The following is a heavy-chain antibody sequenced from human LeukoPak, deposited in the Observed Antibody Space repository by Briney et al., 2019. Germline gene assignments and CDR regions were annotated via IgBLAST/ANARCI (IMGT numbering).Heavy chain of an antibody. CDR1: GFTFVDYG. Sequence: PGGSLRLSCAASGFTFVDYGMSWVRQAPGKGLEWVSGINWNGGSTGYADSVKGRFTISRDNAKNSLYLQMNSLRAEDTALYYCAKAYGGNLRGNWFDPWGQGTLVTVSS. J-gene: IGHJ5*02. D-gene: IGHD4-23*01. V-gene: IGHV3-20*04. CDR2: INWNGGST. CDR3: AKAYGGNLRGNWFDP.